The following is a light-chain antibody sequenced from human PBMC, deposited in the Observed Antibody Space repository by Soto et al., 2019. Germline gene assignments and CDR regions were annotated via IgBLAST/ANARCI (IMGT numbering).Light chain of an antibody. Sequence: DIQLTQSPSFLSASVGDRVTITCRASQGISDYLAWYQQKPGKAPKLLIYAATTLQSGVPSRFSGSGSGTEFTLTISSLQPEDCATDYCQQLNSYPLTFGGGTELEMK. V-gene: IGKV1-9*01. CDR1: QGISDY. CDR2: AAT. CDR3: QQLNSYPLT. J-gene: IGKJ4*01.